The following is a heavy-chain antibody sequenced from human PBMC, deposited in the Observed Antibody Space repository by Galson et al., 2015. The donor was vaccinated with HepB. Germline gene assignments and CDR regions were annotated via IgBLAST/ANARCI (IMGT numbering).Heavy chain of an antibody. Sequence: SLRLSCAASGFSFSSCGMHWVRQAPGKGLEWVAFIRFDGSNEYYADSVRGRFTISRDNSRNTLYLQMNGLRAEDTAVFYCAKGLWYSSDWYVAEYFQHWGQGTLVTVSS. V-gene: IGHV3-30*02. CDR2: IRFDGSNE. J-gene: IGHJ1*01. D-gene: IGHD6-19*01. CDR3: AKGLWYSSDWYVAEYFQH. CDR1: GFSFSSCG.